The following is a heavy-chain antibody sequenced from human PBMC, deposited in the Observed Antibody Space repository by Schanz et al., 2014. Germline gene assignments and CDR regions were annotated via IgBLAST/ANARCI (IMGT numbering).Heavy chain of an antibody. CDR2: ISFDGRNT. CDR1: GITLSGYG. CDR3: ARQPGRITVSGVVSNWFDP. V-gene: IGHV3-30*03. Sequence: QVQLVESGGGVVQPGRSLRLSCAASGITLSGYGLHWVRQAPGKGLEWVGFISFDGRNTGYAHSVKGRFTISRDNSKNAVNLQMNSLRVEDTAVYYCARQPGRITVSGVVSNWFDPCGQGSLDTVSS. D-gene: IGHD3-3*01. J-gene: IGHJ5*02.